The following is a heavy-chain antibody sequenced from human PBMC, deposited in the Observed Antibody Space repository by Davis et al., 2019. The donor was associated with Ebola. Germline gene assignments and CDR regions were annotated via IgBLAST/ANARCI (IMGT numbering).Heavy chain of an antibody. CDR2: INPSGGST. J-gene: IGHJ4*02. D-gene: IGHD1-26*01. CDR1: GYTFTSYY. V-gene: IGHV1-46*01. CDR3: ARGDRGSYKYYFDY. Sequence: ASVKVSCKASGYTFTSYYMHWVRQAPGQGLEWMGIINPSGGSTSYAQKLQGRVTMTTDTSTSTAYMELRSLRSDDTAVYYCARGDRGSYKYYFDYWGQGTLVTVSS.